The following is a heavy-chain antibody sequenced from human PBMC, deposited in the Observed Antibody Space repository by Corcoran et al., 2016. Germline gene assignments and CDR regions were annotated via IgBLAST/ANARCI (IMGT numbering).Heavy chain of an antibody. Sequence: EVQLVESGGGLVQPGGSLRLSCAASGFTFSSYWMHWVRQPPGKGLVWVSRINGDGSDTRNADSVNGRFTVSRDNAKNTLYLQMNSLRDDDTAVYYCARGDITAMAAVYWGQGTLVTVSS. CDR1: GFTFSSYW. V-gene: IGHV3-74*01. CDR3: ARGDITAMAAVY. CDR2: INGDGSDT. D-gene: IGHD5-18*01. J-gene: IGHJ4*02.